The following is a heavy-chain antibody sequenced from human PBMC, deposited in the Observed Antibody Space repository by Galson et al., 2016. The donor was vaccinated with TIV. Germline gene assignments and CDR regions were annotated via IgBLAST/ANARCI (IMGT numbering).Heavy chain of an antibody. CDR1: GFIFSSYG. J-gene: IGHJ5*02. CDR2: ISFDGSEQ. D-gene: IGHD5-24*01. V-gene: IGHV3-30*19. CDR3: ARVDNSYWFGP. Sequence: SLRLSCAASGFIFSSYGMHWVRQAPGKGLQWVAYISFDGSEQYYRDSVKGRFTISRDRDTLFLQMNSLRRDDTAVYYCARVDNSYWFGPWGHGTLVTVSS.